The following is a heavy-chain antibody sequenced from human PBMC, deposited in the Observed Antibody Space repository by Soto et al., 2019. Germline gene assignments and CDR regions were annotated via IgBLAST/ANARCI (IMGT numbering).Heavy chain of an antibody. J-gene: IGHJ4*02. CDR2: LNVYSGTP. CDR1: GYSFTDYG. Sequence: QVHLVQSGSDVKTTGAAVKVSCKASGYSFTDYGVSWVRQAPGQGLEWMGWLNVYSGTPNYLPKFQGRVTMTADTSTNTLYMELRSLRSEDTAVYYCARGRGGDLPSSGHTHNYLDSWGQGTLVTVSS. V-gene: IGHV1-18*01. D-gene: IGHD3-10*01. CDR3: ARGRGGDLPSSGHTHNYLDS.